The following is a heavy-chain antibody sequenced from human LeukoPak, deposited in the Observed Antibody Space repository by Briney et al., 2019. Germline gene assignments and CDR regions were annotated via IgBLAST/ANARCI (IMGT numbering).Heavy chain of an antibody. V-gene: IGHV3-21*01. CDR1: GFTFSSYS. D-gene: IGHD3-9*01. Sequence: GGSLRLSCAASGFTFSSYSMNWVRQAPGKGLEWVSSISSSSSYIYYADSVKGRFTISRDNSKNSLYLQMNSLRAEDTAVYDCARDHAQYDIQPYGMDVWGQGTTVTVSS. CDR3: ARDHAQYDIQPYGMDV. CDR2: ISSSSSYI. J-gene: IGHJ6*02.